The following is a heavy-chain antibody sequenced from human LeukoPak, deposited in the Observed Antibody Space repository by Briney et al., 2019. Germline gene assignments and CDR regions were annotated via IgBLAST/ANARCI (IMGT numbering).Heavy chain of an antibody. V-gene: IGHV3-23*01. Sequence: PGGSLRLSCAAPGFTFSFCAMNWVRQAPGKGLEWVSGISGSGGSTYSADSVKGRFTISRDSSKNTVYLQMNSLRVEDTAIYYCARSEQKIKDGPDYWGQGTLVTVSS. J-gene: IGHJ4*02. CDR3: ARSEQKIKDGPDY. CDR2: ISGSGGST. D-gene: IGHD2-15*01. CDR1: GFTFSFCA.